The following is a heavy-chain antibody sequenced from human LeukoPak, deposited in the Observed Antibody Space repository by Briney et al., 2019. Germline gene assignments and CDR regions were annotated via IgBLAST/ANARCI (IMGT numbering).Heavy chain of an antibody. Sequence: GGSLRLSCAASGFTFSNYWMSWVRQAPGKGLEWVANIRQDGSEKYYVDSVKGRFTISRDNAKNSLYLQMNSLRAEDTAVYYCARNRDGYNSGYFDYWGQGTLVTVSS. J-gene: IGHJ4*02. CDR3: ARNRDGYNSGYFDY. V-gene: IGHV3-7*01. D-gene: IGHD5-24*01. CDR1: GFTFSNYW. CDR2: IRQDGSEK.